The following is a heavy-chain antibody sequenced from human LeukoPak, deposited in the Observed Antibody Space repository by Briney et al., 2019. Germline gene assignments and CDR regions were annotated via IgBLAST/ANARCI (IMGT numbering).Heavy chain of an antibody. V-gene: IGHV3-23*01. D-gene: IGHD3-22*01. CDR2: ISGSGGST. Sequence: HPGGPLRLSCAASGFTFSSYAMSWVRQAPGKGLEWVSAISGSGGSTYYADSVKGRFTISRDNSKNTLYLQMNSLRAEDTAVYYCAKGHRSPDYYDSSGYYLVDYWGQGTLATVSS. CDR1: GFTFSSYA. CDR3: AKGHRSPDYYDSSGYYLVDY. J-gene: IGHJ4*02.